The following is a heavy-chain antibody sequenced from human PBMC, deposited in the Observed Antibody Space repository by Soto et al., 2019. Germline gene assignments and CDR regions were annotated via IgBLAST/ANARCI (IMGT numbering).Heavy chain of an antibody. V-gene: IGHV3-9*01. CDR3: AKDKTRYSSGWYVSNYMDV. J-gene: IGHJ6*03. CDR1: GFTFDDYA. CDR2: ISWNSGSI. Sequence: GGSLRLSCAASGFTFDDYAMHWVRQAPGKGLEWVSGISWNSGSIGYADSVKGRFTISRDNAKNSLYLQMNSLRAEDTALYYCAKDKTRYSSGWYVSNYMDVWGKGTTVTVSS. D-gene: IGHD6-19*01.